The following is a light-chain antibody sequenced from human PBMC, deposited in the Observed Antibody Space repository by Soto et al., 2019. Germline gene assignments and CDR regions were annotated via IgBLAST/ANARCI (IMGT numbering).Light chain of an antibody. Sequence: EIVMTQSPATLSVSPGERATLSCRASQSIRSKLAWYQQKPGQAPRLLIYGASTRAPGTPVRFSGSGSGTEFTLTITSLQSEDFAVYYCQEYNNWHPITFGGGTKVEIK. CDR2: GAS. CDR3: QEYNNWHPIT. CDR1: QSIRSK. J-gene: IGKJ4*01. V-gene: IGKV3-15*01.